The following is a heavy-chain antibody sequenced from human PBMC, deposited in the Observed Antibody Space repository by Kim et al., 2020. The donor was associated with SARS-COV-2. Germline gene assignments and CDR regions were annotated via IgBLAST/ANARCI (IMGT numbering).Heavy chain of an antibody. CDR2: INWNGHRM. CDR1: GFTFDDYA. CDR3: AKDIALADFYYFDY. D-gene: IGHD6-19*01. Sequence: GGSLRLSCAASGFTFDDYAMHWVRQAPGKGLEWVSGINWNGHRMGYADSVKGRFTISRDNAKNSLYLQMNSLRAEDTALYYCAKDIALADFYYFDYWGQGTLVTVSS. V-gene: IGHV3-9*01. J-gene: IGHJ4*02.